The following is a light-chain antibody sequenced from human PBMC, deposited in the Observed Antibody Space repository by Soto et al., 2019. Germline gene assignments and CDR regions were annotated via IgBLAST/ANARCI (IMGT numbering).Light chain of an antibody. CDR1: QSISNW. V-gene: IGKV1-5*03. CDR3: QQYDTSPLT. Sequence: DTQMTQSPSTLSASVGDRVTITCRASQSISNWLAWYQQKPGKAPNLLIYFASTLQSGVPSRFSGSGSGTEFTLNISSLQPDDFATYYCQQYDTSPLTFGGGTKVEIK. J-gene: IGKJ4*01. CDR2: FAS.